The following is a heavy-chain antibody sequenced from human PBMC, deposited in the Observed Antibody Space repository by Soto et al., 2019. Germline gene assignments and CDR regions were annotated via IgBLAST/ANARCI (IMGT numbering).Heavy chain of an antibody. CDR1: GYSFTSLD. CDR2: MQPSSGRT. V-gene: IGHV1-8*01. Sequence: ASVKVSCKASGYSFTSLDINWVRQTTGQGLEWMGWMQPSSGRTGYAQKFQGRVTMTRDTSINTAYMELSSLTSDDTAFYYYGDWYFDLWGRGTLVTVSS. D-gene: IGHD4-17*01. CDR3: GDWYFDL. J-gene: IGHJ2*01.